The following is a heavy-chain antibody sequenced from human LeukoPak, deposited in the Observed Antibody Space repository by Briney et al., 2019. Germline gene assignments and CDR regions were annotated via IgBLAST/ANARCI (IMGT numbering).Heavy chain of an antibody. CDR1: GFTFSSYS. D-gene: IGHD2-2*01. Sequence: GGSLRLSCAASGFTFSSYSMNCVRQAPGEGLEWVSSISSSSSYIYYADSVKGRFTISRDNAKNSLYLQMNSLRAEDTAVYYCARGSTMLDYWGQGTLVTVSS. CDR3: ARGSTMLDY. J-gene: IGHJ4*02. V-gene: IGHV3-21*01. CDR2: ISSSSSYI.